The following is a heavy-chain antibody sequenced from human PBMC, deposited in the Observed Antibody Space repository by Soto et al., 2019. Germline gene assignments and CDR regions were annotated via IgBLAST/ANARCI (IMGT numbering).Heavy chain of an antibody. V-gene: IGHV4-34*01. CDR3: ARGRDYYGSGSYYFPLGYYYCGMDV. D-gene: IGHD3-10*01. Sequence: PSETLSLTCAVYGGSFSGYYWSWIRQPPGKGLEWIGEINHSGGTNYNPSLKSRVTISVDTSKNQFSLKLSSVTAADTAVYYCARGRDYYGSGSYYFPLGYYYCGMDVWGQGTTVTVSS. CDR1: GGSFSGYY. CDR2: INHSGGT. J-gene: IGHJ6*02.